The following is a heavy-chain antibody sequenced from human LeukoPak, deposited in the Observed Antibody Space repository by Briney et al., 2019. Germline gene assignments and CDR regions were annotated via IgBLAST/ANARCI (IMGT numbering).Heavy chain of an antibody. CDR2: INPSGGNT. V-gene: IGHV1-46*01. D-gene: IGHD2-15*01. CDR3: ARGTVVVVAPFDY. Sequence: GASVKVSCKASGYTFTRYYMHWVRQAPGQGLEWLGIINPSGGNTNYAQKFQGRVTMTRDTSTSTVYMELSSLRSEDTAVYYCARGTVVVVAPFDYWGQGTLVTVSS. CDR1: GYTFTRYY. J-gene: IGHJ4*02.